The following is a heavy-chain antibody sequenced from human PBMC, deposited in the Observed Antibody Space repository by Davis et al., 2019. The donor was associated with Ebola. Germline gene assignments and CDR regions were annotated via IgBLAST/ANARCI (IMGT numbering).Heavy chain of an antibody. CDR2: VHSVSGI. CDR1: GYTVGSDF. D-gene: IGHD3-10*01. CDR3: ATRVP. V-gene: IGHV3-53*01. J-gene: IGHJ5*02. Sequence: GGSLRLSCSASGYTVGSDFMYWARQAPGKGLEWLSMVHSVSGIFYADSVRGRFTIYTDTSKNTLFLQRNSLRVDDTAVYYCATRVPWGQGTLVTVSS.